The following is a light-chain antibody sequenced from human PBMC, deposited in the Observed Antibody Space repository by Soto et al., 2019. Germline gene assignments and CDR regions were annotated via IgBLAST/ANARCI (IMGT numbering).Light chain of an antibody. V-gene: IGLV1-40*01. CDR2: YND. J-gene: IGLJ2*01. Sequence: QSVLTQPPSVSGAPGQRVTISCTGRSSNLGSGFDVQWYQQLPGTAPKLLIYYNDNRPSGVPDRFSGSKSGTSAPLAITGLQADDEADYYCQSYDSSLSGHVVFGGGTKLTVL. CDR1: SSNLGSGFD. CDR3: QSYDSSLSGHVV.